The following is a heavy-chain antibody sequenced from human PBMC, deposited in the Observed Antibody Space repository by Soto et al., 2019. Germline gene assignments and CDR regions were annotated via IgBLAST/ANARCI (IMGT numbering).Heavy chain of an antibody. Sequence: QVQLVQSGAEVKEPGASVKVSCKVSGYTFTTYGISWERQAPGLGLEWMGWITPYNGNTDYAQKFQGRVTMTTDTSTSTAYMELRSLRSEDTAVYYCARASLQPFDYWGQGTLVTVSS. V-gene: IGHV1-18*04. CDR2: ITPYNGNT. J-gene: IGHJ4*02. CDR3: ARASLQPFDY. CDR1: GYTFTTYG. D-gene: IGHD6-13*01.